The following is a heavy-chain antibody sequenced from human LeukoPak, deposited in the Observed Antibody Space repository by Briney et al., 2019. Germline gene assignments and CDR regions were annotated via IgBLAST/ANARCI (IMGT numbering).Heavy chain of an antibody. J-gene: IGHJ5*02. CDR3: ARGHKHIVEVTAILGGRWFDP. D-gene: IGHD2-21*02. V-gene: IGHV4-34*01. CDR2: INHSGST. CDR1: GGSFSGYY. Sequence: SETLSLTCAVYGGSFSGYYWSWIRQPPGKGLEWIGEINHSGSTNYNPSLKSRVTISVDTSKNQFSLKLSSVTAADTAVYYCARGHKHIVEVTAILGGRWFDPWGQGTLVTVSS.